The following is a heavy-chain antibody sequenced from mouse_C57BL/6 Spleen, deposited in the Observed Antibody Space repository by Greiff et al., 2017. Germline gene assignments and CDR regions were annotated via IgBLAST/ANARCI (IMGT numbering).Heavy chain of an antibody. J-gene: IGHJ3*01. CDR3: ARSGDDGYS. D-gene: IGHD2-3*01. CDR1: GYAFSSSW. V-gene: IGHV1-82*01. CDR2: IYPGDGDT. Sequence: VQVVESGPELVKPGASVKISCKASGYAFSSSWMNWVKQRPGKGLEWIGRIYPGDGDTNYNGKFKGKATLTADKSSSTAYMQLSSLTSEDAAVYFCARSGDDGYSWGQGTLVTVSA.